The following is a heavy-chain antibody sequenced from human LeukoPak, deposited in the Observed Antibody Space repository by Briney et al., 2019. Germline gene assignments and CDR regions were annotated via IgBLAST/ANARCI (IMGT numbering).Heavy chain of an antibody. CDR2: INPSGGST. Sequence: ASVKVSCKASGYTFTGYYMHWVRQAPGQGLEWMGIINPSGGSTSYAQKFQGRVTMTRDTSTSTVYMELSSLRSEDTAVYYCARGGTYYYDSSGFQHWGQGTLVTVSS. J-gene: IGHJ1*01. CDR1: GYTFTGYY. V-gene: IGHV1-46*01. D-gene: IGHD3-22*01. CDR3: ARGGTYYYDSSGFQH.